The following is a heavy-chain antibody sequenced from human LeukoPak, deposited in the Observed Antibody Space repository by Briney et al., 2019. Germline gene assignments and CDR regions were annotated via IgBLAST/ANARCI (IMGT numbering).Heavy chain of an antibody. CDR1: GFTVNNYY. J-gene: IGHJ3*02. CDR2: IYSSGKT. Sequence: GGSLRLSCAASGFTVNNYYMSWVRQAPGKGLLWVSLIYSSGKTYYADSVKGRFTISRDNSKNTLYLQMNNLRAEDTAVYYCARWGDAFDIWGQGTMVTVSS. CDR3: ARWGDAFDI. D-gene: IGHD7-27*01. V-gene: IGHV3-66*01.